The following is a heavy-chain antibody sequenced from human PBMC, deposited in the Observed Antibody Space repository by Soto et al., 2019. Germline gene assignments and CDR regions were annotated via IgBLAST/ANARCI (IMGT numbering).Heavy chain of an antibody. CDR3: VRGTTAWRGMDY. J-gene: IGHJ4*02. V-gene: IGHV3-74*01. CDR2: TCRYGREL. Sequence: PGGSLILSCAASGFTFSTYCMHWCRHTPGTGLVWVSRTCRYGRELYYADSVKGRFTISRDDAKNTLYLQMDSLRVEDTGIYYCVRGTTAWRGMDYWGQGALVTVSS. CDR1: GFTFSTYC. D-gene: IGHD1-1*01.